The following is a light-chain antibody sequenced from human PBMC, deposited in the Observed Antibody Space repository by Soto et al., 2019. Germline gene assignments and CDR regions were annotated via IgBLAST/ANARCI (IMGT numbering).Light chain of an antibody. J-gene: IGKJ4*01. CDR1: QSISSW. CDR2: AAS. V-gene: IGKV1-5*01. CDR3: QQTDSYPST. Sequence: DIKMTQSPSTLSASVGDRVTITCRASQSISSWLAWYQQKPGKAPKLLIYAASSLQTGVPSRFSGSGSATDFTLTINSLQPEDFATYYCQQTDSYPSTFGGGSKVDI.